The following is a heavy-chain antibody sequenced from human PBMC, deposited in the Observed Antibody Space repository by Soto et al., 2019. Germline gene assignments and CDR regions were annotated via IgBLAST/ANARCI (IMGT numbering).Heavy chain of an antibody. CDR3: ARVTPDIVVVPAAMEDYYYGMDV. J-gene: IGHJ6*02. Sequence: EVQLVESGGGLVQPGGSLRLSCAASGFTFSSYSMNWVRQAPGKGLEWVSYISSSSSTIYYADSVKGRFTISRDNAKNSLYMKMNSLRAEDTAVYYCARVTPDIVVVPAAMEDYYYGMDVWGQGTTVTVSS. CDR2: ISSSSSTI. V-gene: IGHV3-48*01. D-gene: IGHD2-2*01. CDR1: GFTFSSYS.